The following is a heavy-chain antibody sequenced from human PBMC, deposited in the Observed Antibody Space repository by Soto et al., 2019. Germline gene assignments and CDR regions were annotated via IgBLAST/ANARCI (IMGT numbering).Heavy chain of an antibody. CDR2: IKEDGSNT. CDR3: ARGGGIVDN. J-gene: IGHJ4*02. CDR1: GFDFNNNW. Sequence: GGSLRLSCAASGFDFNNNWMTWVRQASGKGLEWVASIKEDGSNTYYADSVRGRFTLSRDNAKNSLYLQMNSLRAEDTAVYYCARGGGIVDNWGQGTRVTVSS. D-gene: IGHD3-10*01. V-gene: IGHV3-7*01.